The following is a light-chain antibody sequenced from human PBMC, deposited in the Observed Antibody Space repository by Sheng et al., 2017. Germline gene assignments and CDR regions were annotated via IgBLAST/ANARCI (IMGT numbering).Light chain of an antibody. CDR1: QSVSDN. Sequence: EIVLTQSPATLSLSPGERATLSCRASQSVSDNFLAWYQQKPGQAPRLLIYGASTRATGIPARFSGSGSGTEFTLTISSLQSEDFAVYYCQQYNNWPRTFGQGTKVEIK. J-gene: IGKJ1*01. V-gene: IGKV3-15*01. CDR3: QQYNNWPRT. CDR2: GAS.